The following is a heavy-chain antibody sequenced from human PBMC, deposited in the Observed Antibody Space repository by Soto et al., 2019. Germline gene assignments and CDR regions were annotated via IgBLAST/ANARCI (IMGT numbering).Heavy chain of an antibody. J-gene: IGHJ5*02. CDR1: GYSFTSYW. Sequence: PGESLKISCKGSGYSFTSYWIGWVRQMPGKGLEWMGIIYPGDSDTRYSPSFQGQVTISADKSISTAYLQWSSLKASDTAMHYWARFGYSSGWYGSAQWERGEVKNCFDPWGQGTLVTVSS. V-gene: IGHV5-51*01. D-gene: IGHD6-13*01. CDR3: ARFGYSSGWYGSAQWERGEVKNCFDP. CDR2: IYPGDSDT.